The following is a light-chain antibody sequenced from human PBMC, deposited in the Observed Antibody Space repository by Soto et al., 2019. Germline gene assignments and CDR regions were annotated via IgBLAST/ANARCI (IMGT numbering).Light chain of an antibody. CDR3: QHYNSYSEA. CDR1: QTISSW. J-gene: IGKJ1*01. CDR2: KAS. V-gene: IGKV1-5*03. Sequence: THLNQAPSTLSGSVGYRITITCLASQTISSWLAWYQQKPGKAPKLLIYKASTLKSGVPSRFSGSGSGTEFTLTISSLQPDDFATYYCQHYNSYSEAFGQGTKVDIK.